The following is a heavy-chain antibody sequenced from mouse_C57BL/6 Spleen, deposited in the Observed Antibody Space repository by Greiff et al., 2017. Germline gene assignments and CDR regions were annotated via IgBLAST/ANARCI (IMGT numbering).Heavy chain of an antibody. CDR1: GYTFPSYW. Sequence: VQLQQPGAELVRPGTSVKLSCKASGYTFPSYWMHWVKQRPGPGLEWIGVIDPSDSYTNYNQKFKGKATLTVDTSSSTAYMQLSSLTSEDSAVYYCARTTTVVATGGYYFDYWGQGTTLTVSS. J-gene: IGHJ2*01. D-gene: IGHD1-1*01. CDR3: ARTTTVVATGGYYFDY. V-gene: IGHV1-59*01. CDR2: IDPSDSYT.